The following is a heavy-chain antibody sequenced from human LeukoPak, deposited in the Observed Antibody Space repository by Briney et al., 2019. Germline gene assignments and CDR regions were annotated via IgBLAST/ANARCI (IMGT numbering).Heavy chain of an antibody. CDR2: IGSDGGGI. CDR3: AKYAPPTTVVTRFFDY. Sequence: GGSLRLSCAASGFSFNNYAMTWVRQAPGKGLEWVSVIGSDGGGIQYADSVKGRFSISRDNPKNTLYLQMNSLRTEDTAVYYCAKYAPPTTVVTRFFDYWGQGSLVTVSS. D-gene: IGHD4-23*01. CDR1: GFSFNNYA. J-gene: IGHJ4*02. V-gene: IGHV3-23*01.